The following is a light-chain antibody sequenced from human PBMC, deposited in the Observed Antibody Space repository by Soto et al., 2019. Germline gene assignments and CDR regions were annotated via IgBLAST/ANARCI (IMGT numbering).Light chain of an antibody. J-gene: IGLJ2*01. CDR3: QSYDRSNLVCVV. CDR2: EDN. Sequence: NFMLTQPHSVSESPGKTVTISCTRSSGSIASNYVQWYQQRPGSAPTTVIYEDNQRPSGVPDRFSGSIDSSSNSASLTISGLKTEDEADYYCQSYDRSNLVCVVFGGGTKLTVL. CDR1: SGSIASNY. V-gene: IGLV6-57*03.